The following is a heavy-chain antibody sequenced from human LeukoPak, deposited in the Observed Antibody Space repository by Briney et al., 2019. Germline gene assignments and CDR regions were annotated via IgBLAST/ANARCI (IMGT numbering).Heavy chain of an antibody. CDR2: IYYSGSH. Sequence: PSETLSLTCTVSGGSISSYYWSWIRQPPGEGLEWVGCIYYSGSHYYNPSPKSRLTISVDTSKYQFSLKLRSVTAADAAVYYCAREPFGLLGYWGQGTLVTVSS. CDR1: GGSISSYY. CDR3: AREPFGLLGY. J-gene: IGHJ4*02. V-gene: IGHV4-59*01. D-gene: IGHD2-15*01.